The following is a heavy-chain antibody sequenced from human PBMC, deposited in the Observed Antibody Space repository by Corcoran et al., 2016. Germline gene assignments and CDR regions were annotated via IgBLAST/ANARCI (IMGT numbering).Heavy chain of an antibody. J-gene: IGHJ6*02. V-gene: IGHV4-38-2*02. CDR3: ASSGWELRGVRYYYGMDV. CDR1: GYSISSGYY. D-gene: IGHD1-26*01. Sequence: QVQLQESGPGLVKPSETLSLTCTVSGYSISSGYYWGWIRQPPGKGLEWIGSIYHSGSTYYNPSLKSRVTISVDTSKNQFSLKLSSVTAADTAVDYCASSGWELRGVRYYYGMDVWGQGTTVTVSS. CDR2: IYHSGST.